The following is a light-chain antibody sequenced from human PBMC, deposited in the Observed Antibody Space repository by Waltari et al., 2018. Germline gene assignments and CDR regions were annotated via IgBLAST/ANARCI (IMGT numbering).Light chain of an antibody. J-gene: IGLJ3*02. CDR3: SSYTRRSYWV. V-gene: IGLV2-14*01. CDR2: KGN. CDR1: SSDVGFYDF. Sequence: QSALTQPASVSGSPGQSITISCTGTSSDVGFYDFVSWCQQHPGNAPKVMIYKGNNRPSGVSNRFSGSKSANTASLTISGRQAEDEADYYCSSYTRRSYWVFGGGTQLTVL.